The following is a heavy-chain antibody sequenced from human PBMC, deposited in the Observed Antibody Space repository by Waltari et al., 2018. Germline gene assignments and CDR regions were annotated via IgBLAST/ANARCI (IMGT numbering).Heavy chain of an antibody. D-gene: IGHD3-9*01. CDR2: MNPNSGNT. Sequence: QVQLVQSGAEVKKPGASVKVSCKASGYTFTSYDINWVRQATGQGLEWMGWMNPNSGNTGYAQKFQGRVTITTDESTSTAYMELSSLRSDDTAVYYCASNPFYDILTYYYYYMDVWGKGTTVTVSS. CDR3: ASNPFYDILTYYYYYMDV. V-gene: IGHV1-8*01. CDR1: GYTFTSYD. J-gene: IGHJ6*03.